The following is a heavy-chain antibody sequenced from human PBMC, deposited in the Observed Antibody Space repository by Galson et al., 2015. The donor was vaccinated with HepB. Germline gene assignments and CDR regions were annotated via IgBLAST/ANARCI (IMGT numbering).Heavy chain of an antibody. CDR3: SRSLDY. Sequence: CLRLSCAASGFTFNNYGMFWVRQAPGKGLEWVANIIQDGSEKYYVASVKGRFTISRDNAKNSLYLQMNSLRAEDAAIYFCSRSLDYWGQGTLVTVSS. J-gene: IGHJ4*02. CDR1: GFTFNNYG. CDR2: IIQDGSEK. V-gene: IGHV3-7*03.